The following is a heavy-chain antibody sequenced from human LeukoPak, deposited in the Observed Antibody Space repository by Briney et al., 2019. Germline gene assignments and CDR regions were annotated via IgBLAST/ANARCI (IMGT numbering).Heavy chain of an antibody. D-gene: IGHD3-3*01. CDR1: AFTFSSYA. Sequence: PGGSLRLSCAASAFTFSSYAMSWVRQAPGKGLEWVSAISGSGGSTSHADSVKGRFTISRDNSKNTLYLQMNSLRAEDTAVYYYAKASIRFLEWLFPTDYWGQGTLVTVSS. CDR3: AKASIRFLEWLFPTDY. V-gene: IGHV3-23*01. J-gene: IGHJ4*02. CDR2: ISGSGGST.